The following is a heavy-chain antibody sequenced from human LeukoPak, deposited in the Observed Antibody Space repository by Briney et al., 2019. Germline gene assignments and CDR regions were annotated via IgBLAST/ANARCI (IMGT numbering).Heavy chain of an antibody. V-gene: IGHV3-23*01. CDR2: ISGSGGST. D-gene: IGHD2-21*02. J-gene: IGHJ4*02. CDR1: GFTFSSYA. Sequence: PGGSLRLSCAASGFTFSSYAMSWVRQAPGKGLEWVSAISGSGGSTYYADSVKGRFTISRDNSKNTLYLQMNSLRAEDTAVYYCAKDSHIVVVTAKYFDYWGQGTLVTVSS. CDR3: AKDSHIVVVTAKYFDY.